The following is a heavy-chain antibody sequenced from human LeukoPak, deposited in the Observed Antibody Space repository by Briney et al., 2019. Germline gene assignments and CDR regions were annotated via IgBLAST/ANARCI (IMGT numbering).Heavy chain of an antibody. J-gene: IGHJ6*02. CDR3: ARDEVDTAMVGYYYYGMDV. CDR2: ISYDGSNK. V-gene: IGHV3-30-3*01. D-gene: IGHD5-18*01. Sequence: PGRSLRLSCAASGFTFSSYAMHWVRQAPGKGLEWVAVISYDGSNKYYADSVKGRFTISRDNSKSTLYLQMNSLRAEDTAVYYCARDEVDTAMVGYYYYGMDVWGQGTTVTVSS. CDR1: GFTFSSYA.